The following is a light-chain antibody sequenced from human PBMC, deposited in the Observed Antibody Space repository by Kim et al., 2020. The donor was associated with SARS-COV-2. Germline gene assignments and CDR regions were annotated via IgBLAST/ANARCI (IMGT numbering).Light chain of an antibody. J-gene: IGKJ2*01. CDR2: AAP. CDR1: QSVLRSSNGQND. V-gene: IGKV4-1*01. CDR3: QQYNSSPEN. Sequence: PTINCKSSQSVLRSSNGQNDKAWYQRKPGQPPKLLIYAAPPRESGVPDGLSGSGYGKDFTLPISSLQAEDVAFYYCQQYNSSPENFGQGTKLEI.